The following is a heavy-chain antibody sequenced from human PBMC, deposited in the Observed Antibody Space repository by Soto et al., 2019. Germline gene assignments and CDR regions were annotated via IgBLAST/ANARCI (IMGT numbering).Heavy chain of an antibody. D-gene: IGHD6-19*01. J-gene: IGHJ4*02. CDR3: ARRLFGSGWTLDS. CDR2: VHHTGST. CDR1: GASITTYY. V-gene: IGHV4-59*01. Sequence: SETLSLTCDVSGASITTYYWSWIRQAPGKGLEWIGNVHHTGSTDYNSSLRSRVTISVDTSKNQFSLKVNSVTAADTAVYYCARRLFGSGWTLDSWGQGALVTVSS.